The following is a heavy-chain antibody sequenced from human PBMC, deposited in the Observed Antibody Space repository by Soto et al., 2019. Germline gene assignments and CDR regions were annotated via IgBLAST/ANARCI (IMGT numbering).Heavy chain of an antibody. Sequence: AWGSLRVSCAPSVFTFSSYWMHWVRQAPGKGLVWVSRINSDGSSTSYADSVKGRFTISRDNAKNTLYLQMNSLRAEDTTVYYCARGNSGYPYWGQGTMVTGSS. CDR3: ARGNSGYPY. CDR2: INSDGSST. CDR1: VFTFSSYW. V-gene: IGHV3-74*01. J-gene: IGHJ4*02. D-gene: IGHD3-22*01.